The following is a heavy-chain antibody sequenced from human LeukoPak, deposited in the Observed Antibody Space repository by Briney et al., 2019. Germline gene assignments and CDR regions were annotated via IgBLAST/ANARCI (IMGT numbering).Heavy chain of an antibody. CDR2: IGGSGADT. J-gene: IGHJ4*02. Sequence: PGGSLRLSCAASGFTFSDCYMSWFRQAPGKGLEWLSYIGGSGADTNYADSVKGRFTTSRDNAKSSLYLQMNSLRAEDTAVYYCAKGDYDRSGTFDYWGQGTLVTVSS. D-gene: IGHD3-22*01. V-gene: IGHV3-11*05. CDR1: GFTFSDCY. CDR3: AKGDYDRSGTFDY.